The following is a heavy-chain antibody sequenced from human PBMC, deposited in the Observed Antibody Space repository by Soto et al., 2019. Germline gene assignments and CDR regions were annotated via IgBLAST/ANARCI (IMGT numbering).Heavy chain of an antibody. Sequence: QVHLVQSGAEVKKPGASVKVSCQGSGYAFTTYGITWVRQAPGQGLEWMGWISAHNGNTNYAQKLQGRVTVTRDTSTSTAYMELRSLRYDDTAVYYCARGRYGDYWGQGPWSPSPQ. V-gene: IGHV1-18*01. CDR2: ISAHNGNT. CDR1: GYAFTTYG. CDR3: ARGRYGDY. D-gene: IGHD1-1*01. J-gene: IGHJ4*02.